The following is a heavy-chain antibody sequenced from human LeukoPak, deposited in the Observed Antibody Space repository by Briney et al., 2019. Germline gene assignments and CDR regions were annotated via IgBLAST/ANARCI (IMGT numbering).Heavy chain of an antibody. D-gene: IGHD3-22*01. Sequence: SETVSLTCTVSGGSISSSSYYWGWIRQPPGKGLEGIGSIYYSGSTYYNPSLKSRVTISVDTSKNQFSLKLSSVTAADTAVYYCAREKGLLPYYYDSSGYPYYFDCWGQGTLVTVSS. V-gene: IGHV4-39*02. CDR2: IYYSGST. J-gene: IGHJ4*02. CDR3: AREKGLLPYYYDSSGYPYYFDC. CDR1: GGSISSSSYY.